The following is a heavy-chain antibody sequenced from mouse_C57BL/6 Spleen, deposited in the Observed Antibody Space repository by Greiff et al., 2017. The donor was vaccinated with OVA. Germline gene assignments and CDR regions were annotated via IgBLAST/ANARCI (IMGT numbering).Heavy chain of an antibody. D-gene: IGHD2-3*01. CDR2: ISSGGDYI. V-gene: IGHV5-9-1*02. CDR3: TRDRDGYYVDY. Sequence: EVKVVESGEGLVKPGGSLKLSCAASGFTFSSYAMSWVRQTPEKRLEWVAYISSGGDYIYYADTVKGRFTISRDNARNTLYLQMSSLKSEDTAMYYCTRDRDGYYVDYWGQGTTLTVSS. J-gene: IGHJ2*01. CDR1: GFTFSSYA.